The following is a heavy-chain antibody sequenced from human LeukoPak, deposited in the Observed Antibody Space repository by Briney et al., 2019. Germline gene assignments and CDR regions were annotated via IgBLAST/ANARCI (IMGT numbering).Heavy chain of an antibody. CDR3: ARAKRAMYSSGWYYFDY. CDR1: GNTFATYY. V-gene: IGHV1-46*01. D-gene: IGHD6-19*01. Sequence: ASVKVSCKASGNTFATYYMHWVRQAPGQGLEWMGIINPSGVTTNYAQKFQGRVTITADESTSTAYMELSSLRSEDTAVYYCARAKRAMYSSGWYYFDYWGQGTLVTVSS. J-gene: IGHJ4*02. CDR2: INPSGVTT.